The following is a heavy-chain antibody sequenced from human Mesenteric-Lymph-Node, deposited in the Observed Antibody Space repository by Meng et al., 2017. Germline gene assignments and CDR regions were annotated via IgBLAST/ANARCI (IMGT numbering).Heavy chain of an antibody. Sequence: QVQLGQFGDRGKKPWASVKVSCKAFGYTFTSYDINWVRQATGQGLEWMGWMNPNSGNTGYAQKFQGRVTMTRNTSISTAYMELSSLRSEDTAVYYCARRSSSWYEWFDPWGQGTLVTVSS. CDR2: MNPNSGNT. CDR1: GYTFTSYD. D-gene: IGHD6-13*01. V-gene: IGHV1-8*01. CDR3: ARRSSSWYEWFDP. J-gene: IGHJ5*02.